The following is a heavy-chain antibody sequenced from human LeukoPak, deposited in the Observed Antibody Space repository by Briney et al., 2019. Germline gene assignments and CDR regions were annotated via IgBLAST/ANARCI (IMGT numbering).Heavy chain of an antibody. CDR3: ATEGGYGSGGLDY. D-gene: IGHD3-10*01. CDR1: GYSISSGYY. Sequence: SETLSLTCTVSGYSISSGYYWSWIRQPPGKGLEWIGEINHSGSTNYNPSLKSRVTISVDTSKNQFSLKLSSVTAADTAVYFCATEGGYGSGGLDYWGQGTLVTVSS. CDR2: INHSGST. J-gene: IGHJ4*02. V-gene: IGHV4-38-2*02.